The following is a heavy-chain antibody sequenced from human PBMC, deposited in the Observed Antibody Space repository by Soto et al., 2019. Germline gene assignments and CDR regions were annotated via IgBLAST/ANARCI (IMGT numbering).Heavy chain of an antibody. J-gene: IGHJ4*01. V-gene: IGHV3-23*01. D-gene: IGHD3-16*02. CDR3: AKPYDYVWASYRPSYYFDY. CDR1: GFTFSSYA. Sequence: EVQLLESGGGLVQPGGSLRLSCAASGFTFSSYAMSWVRQAPGTGLEWVSGISGSGGSTYYADSVKSRFTISRDNSKNTLYLQMNSLRAEDTAVYYCAKPYDYVWASYRPSYYFDYWGQGTLVTVSS. CDR2: ISGSGGST.